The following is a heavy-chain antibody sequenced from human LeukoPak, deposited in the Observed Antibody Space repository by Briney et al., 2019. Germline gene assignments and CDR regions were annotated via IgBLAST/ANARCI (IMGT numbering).Heavy chain of an antibody. CDR1: GGSISSSSYY. D-gene: IGHD6-13*01. V-gene: IGHV4-39*01. CDR2: IYYSGST. CDR3: ARSTLSRSKYSSSWEKFDY. J-gene: IGHJ4*02. Sequence: QLQLQESGPGLVKPSETLSLTCTVSGGSISSSSYYWGWIRQPPGKGLEWIGSIYYSGSTYYNPSLKSRVTISVDTSKNQFSLKLSSVTAADTAVYYCARSTLSRSKYSSSWEKFDYWGQGTLVTVSS.